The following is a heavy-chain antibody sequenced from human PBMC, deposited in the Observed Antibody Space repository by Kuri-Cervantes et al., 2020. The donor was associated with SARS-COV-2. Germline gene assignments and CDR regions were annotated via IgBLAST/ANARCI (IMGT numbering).Heavy chain of an antibody. D-gene: IGHD3-3*01. CDR2: ISAYNGNT. CDR1: GYTFTSYG. Sequence: ASVKVSCKASGYTFTSYGISWVRQAPGQGLEWMGWISAYNGNTNYARKLQGRVTLTTDTSTSTAYMELRSLRSDDTAVYYCARVWSGSKTLDYWGQGTLVTVSS. V-gene: IGHV1-18*04. CDR3: ARVWSGSKTLDY. J-gene: IGHJ4*02.